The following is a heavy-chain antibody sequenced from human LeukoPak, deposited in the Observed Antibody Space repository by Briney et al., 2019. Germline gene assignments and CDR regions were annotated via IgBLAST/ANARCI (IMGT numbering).Heavy chain of an antibody. Sequence: GGSLRLSCAASGLTFSTYGMHWVRQAPGKGLEWVAVIWYDGTNKYYSDSVKGRFTISRDNSKNTLYLQMNSLRAEDTAVYYCARGRDSSSWYVEGGLGSFDYWGQGTLVTVSS. V-gene: IGHV3-33*01. CDR1: GLTFSTYG. CDR2: IWYDGTNK. CDR3: ARGRDSSSWYVEGGLGSFDY. D-gene: IGHD6-13*01. J-gene: IGHJ4*02.